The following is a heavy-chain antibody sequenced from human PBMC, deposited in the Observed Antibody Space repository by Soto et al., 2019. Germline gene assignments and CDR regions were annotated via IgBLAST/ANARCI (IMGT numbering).Heavy chain of an antibody. D-gene: IGHD2-2*01. CDR3: AKDRCCSSTYERDSGGYYYYYMDV. CDR1: GFTFSSYG. V-gene: IGHV3-30*18. Sequence: PGGSLRLSCAASGFTFSSYGMHWVRQAPGKGLEWVAVISYDGSNKYYADSVKGRFTISRDNSKNTLYLQMNSLRAEDTAVYYCAKDRCCSSTYERDSGGYYYYYMDVWGKGTTVTFSS. CDR2: ISYDGSNK. J-gene: IGHJ6*03.